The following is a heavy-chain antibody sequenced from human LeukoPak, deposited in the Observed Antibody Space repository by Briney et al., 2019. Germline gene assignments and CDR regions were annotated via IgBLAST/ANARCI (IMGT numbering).Heavy chain of an antibody. D-gene: IGHD3-22*01. J-gene: IGHJ4*02. Sequence: SETRYLTCAVYGGSFSGYYWSWIRQPPGKGLEWIGEINHSGSTNYNPSLKSRVTISVDTSKNQFSLKLSSVTAADTAVYYCARGPYYYDSSGYSNFDYWGQGTLVTVSS. CDR3: ARGPYYYDSSGYSNFDY. V-gene: IGHV4-34*01. CDR1: GGSFSGYY. CDR2: INHSGST.